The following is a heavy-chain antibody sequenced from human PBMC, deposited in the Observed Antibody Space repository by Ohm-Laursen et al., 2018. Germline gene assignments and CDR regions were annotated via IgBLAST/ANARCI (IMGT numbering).Heavy chain of an antibody. CDR2: IGTRGVNT. J-gene: IGHJ4*02. D-gene: IGHD4/OR15-4a*01. V-gene: IGHV3-23*01. CDR1: GFTFNKFA. Sequence: SLRLSCAASGFTFNKFAMNWVRQAPGKGLDWVSTIGTRGVNTYYADSVKGRFTISRDNSKNTLYLQMNSLRAEDTAAYYCARTMALDSWGQGALVTVSS. CDR3: ARTMALDS.